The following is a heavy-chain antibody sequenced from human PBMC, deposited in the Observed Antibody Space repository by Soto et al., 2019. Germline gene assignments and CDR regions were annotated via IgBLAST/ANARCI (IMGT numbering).Heavy chain of an antibody. CDR2: IYYSGST. J-gene: IGHJ4*02. CDR3: ARGVDDYVWGSYRSAYDY. CDR1: GGSISSGDYY. V-gene: IGHV4-30-4*01. D-gene: IGHD3-16*02. Sequence: QVQLQESGPGLVKPSQTLSLTCTVSGGSISSGDYYWSWIRQPPGKGLEWIGYIYYSGSTYYNPSLKSRVTRSVDTSKNQFSLKLSSVTAADTAVYYCARGVDDYVWGSYRSAYDYWGQGTLVTVSS.